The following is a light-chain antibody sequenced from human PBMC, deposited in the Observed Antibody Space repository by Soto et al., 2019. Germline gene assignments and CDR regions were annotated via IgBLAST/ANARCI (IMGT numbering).Light chain of an antibody. V-gene: IGKV3-20*01. CDR3: QQYGSSPYT. CDR1: QRVSSSY. CDR2: GTS. J-gene: IGKJ2*01. Sequence: EIELTQSPGTLSLSPGERATLSCRASQRVSSSYLAWHQQKPGQAPSLLIYGTSSRATGIPDRFSGSGSGTDFTLTISRLEPEDFAVYYCQQYGSSPYTFGQGTKLEIK.